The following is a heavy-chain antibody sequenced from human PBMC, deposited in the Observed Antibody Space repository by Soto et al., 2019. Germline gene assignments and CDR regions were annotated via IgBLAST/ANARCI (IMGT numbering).Heavy chain of an antibody. J-gene: IGHJ4*02. Sequence: QVQLQESGPGLVKPSETLSLTCTVSGGSISSYYWSWIRQPPGKGLEWIGYIYYSGSTNYKPSLKSQSTIAEDPPKNQSPLKLSSVPAADPAVYYCASRYGSCFNSGAKGTLVTVPP. CDR2: IYYSGST. CDR1: GGSISSYY. D-gene: IGHD5-18*01. CDR3: ASRYGSCFNS. V-gene: IGHV4-59*08.